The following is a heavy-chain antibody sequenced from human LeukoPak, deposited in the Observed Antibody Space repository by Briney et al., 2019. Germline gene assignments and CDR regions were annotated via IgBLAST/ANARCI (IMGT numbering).Heavy chain of an antibody. V-gene: IGHV3-15*01. CDR1: GFSVSSNF. D-gene: IGHD3-3*01. CDR2: IKTKTDGETT. CDR3: TFGAWFDP. Sequence: PGGSLRLSCAASGFSVSSNFMSWVRQAPGKGLEWVGRIKTKTDGETTDYAAPVKGRFTISRDDSRSMVYLHMKSLKTEDTAVYYCTFGAWFDPRGQGTLVTVSS. J-gene: IGHJ5*02.